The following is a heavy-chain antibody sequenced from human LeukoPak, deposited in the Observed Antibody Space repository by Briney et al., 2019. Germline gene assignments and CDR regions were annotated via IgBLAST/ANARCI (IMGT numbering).Heavy chain of an antibody. D-gene: IGHD3-22*01. Sequence: PGGSLRLSCVVSGLTFSNAWMTWVRQAPGKGLEWVGRIKSESVGGAIDYAAPVKGKFTISRDDSKNTVYLQMNSLKTEDSALYYCTTTYHYDSSGYSSYYWGQGTLVTVSS. CDR2: IKSESVGGAI. CDR3: TTTYHYDSSGYSSYY. V-gene: IGHV3-15*01. J-gene: IGHJ4*02. CDR1: GLTFSNAW.